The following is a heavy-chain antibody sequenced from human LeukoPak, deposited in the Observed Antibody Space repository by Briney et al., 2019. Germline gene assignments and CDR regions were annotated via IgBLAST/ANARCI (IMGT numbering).Heavy chain of an antibody. Sequence: GGSLRLSCAASGFTFSSYAMSWVRQAPGKGLEWVSAISGSGGSTYYADSVKGRFTISRDNSKNTLYLQMNSLRAEDTAVYYCAKAGYGGDCYSPDYFDYWGQGTLVTVSS. CDR3: AKAGYGGDCYSPDYFDY. J-gene: IGHJ4*02. V-gene: IGHV3-23*01. D-gene: IGHD2-21*02. CDR1: GFTFSSYA. CDR2: ISGSGGST.